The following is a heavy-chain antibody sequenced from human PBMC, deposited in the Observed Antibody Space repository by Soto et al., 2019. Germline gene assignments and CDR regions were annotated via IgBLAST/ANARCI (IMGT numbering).Heavy chain of an antibody. D-gene: IGHD2-2*01. CDR2: VSYHGSEK. Sequence: QVQLVESGGGVVQPGRSLRLSCVVSGFIFSDYGMHWVRQAPGKGLEWVAAVSYHGSEKYYADSVTGRFTVSRDNSDNTWYFQISSLRDEDTAMYYCAKSPCRQYCSNKSTAFGEWGQGTMVTVS. J-gene: IGHJ3*01. CDR3: AKSPCRQYCSNKSTAFGE. CDR1: GFIFSDYG. V-gene: IGHV3-30*18.